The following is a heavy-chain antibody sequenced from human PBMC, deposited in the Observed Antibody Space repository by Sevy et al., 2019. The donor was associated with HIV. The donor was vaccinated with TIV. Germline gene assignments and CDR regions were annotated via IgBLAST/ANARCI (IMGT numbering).Heavy chain of an antibody. Sequence: SETLSLTCAVYGGSFSGYYWSWIRQPPGKGLEWIGEINHSGSTSYNPSLKSRVTISVDTSKNQFSLKLSSVTAADTAVYYCATHCSSTSCYTGFDYWGQGTLVTVSS. CDR3: ATHCSSTSCYTGFDY. CDR2: INHSGST. CDR1: GGSFSGYY. V-gene: IGHV4-34*01. D-gene: IGHD2-2*02. J-gene: IGHJ4*02.